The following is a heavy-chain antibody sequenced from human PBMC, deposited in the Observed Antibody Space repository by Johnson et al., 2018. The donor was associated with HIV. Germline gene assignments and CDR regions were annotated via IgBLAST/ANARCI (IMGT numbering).Heavy chain of an antibody. D-gene: IGHD1-26*01. CDR3: AREGVGVNAFDI. J-gene: IGHJ3*02. CDR2: ISGSGGST. V-gene: IGHV3-23*04. CDR1: GFTFSSYA. Sequence: VQLVESGGGLVQPGGSLRLSCAASGFTFSSYAMRWVRQAPGKGLEWAYAISGSGGSTYYADSVTGRFTISRDNSKHTLYLQMGSLRAEDMAVYYCAREGVGVNAFDIWGQGTMVTVSS.